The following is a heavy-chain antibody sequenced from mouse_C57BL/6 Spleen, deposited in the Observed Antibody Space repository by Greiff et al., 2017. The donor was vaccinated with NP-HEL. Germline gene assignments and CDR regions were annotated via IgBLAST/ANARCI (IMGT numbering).Heavy chain of an antibody. J-gene: IGHJ3*01. Sequence: EVQLQQSGPELVKPGASVKMSCKASGYTFTDYNMHWVKQSHGKSLEWIGYINPNNGGTSYNQKFKGKATLTVNKSSSTAYMELRSLTSEDSAVYYCARGGENYYYGSSRFAYWGQGTLVTVSA. CDR2: INPNNGGT. CDR1: GYTFTDYN. CDR3: ARGGENYYYGSSRFAY. D-gene: IGHD1-1*01. V-gene: IGHV1-22*01.